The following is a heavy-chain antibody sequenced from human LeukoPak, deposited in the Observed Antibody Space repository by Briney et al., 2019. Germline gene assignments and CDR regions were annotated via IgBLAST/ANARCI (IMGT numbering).Heavy chain of an antibody. CDR2: ISSSGSTI. V-gene: IGHV3-11*01. CDR3: ARDFEYSSSSAGFGY. CDR1: GFTFSDYY. J-gene: IGHJ4*02. D-gene: IGHD6-6*01. Sequence: GGSLRLSCAASGFTFSDYYMSWIRQAPGKGLEWVSYISSSGSTIYCADSVRGRYTISRDNAKNSLYLQMNSLRAEDTAVYYCARDFEYSSSSAGFGYWGQGTLVTVSS.